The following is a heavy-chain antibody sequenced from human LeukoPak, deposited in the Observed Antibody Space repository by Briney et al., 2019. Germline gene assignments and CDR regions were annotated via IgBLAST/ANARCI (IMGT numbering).Heavy chain of an antibody. CDR3: ARLGYGVRGVNPELYYYMDV. CDR2: MHYTGSG. V-gene: IGHV4-39*07. Sequence: SETLSLTCSVSGGSITRTTYHWGWIRQPPGKGLEWIGSMHYTGSGNYNPFLKSRVTISLDMSKRQFSLKLRSVTAADTAVYYCARLGYGVRGVNPELYYYMDVWGKGTTVTISS. J-gene: IGHJ6*03. CDR1: GGSITRTTYH. D-gene: IGHD3-10*01.